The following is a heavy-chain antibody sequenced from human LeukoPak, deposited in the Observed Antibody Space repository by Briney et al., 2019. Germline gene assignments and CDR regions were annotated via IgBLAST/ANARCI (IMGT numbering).Heavy chain of an antibody. J-gene: IGHJ4*02. CDR1: GYTFNVYG. CDR3: ARDPSNTSGHNAWFDY. CDR2: ISGYNGNT. Sequence: GASVKVSCKTSGYTFNVYGISWVRQAPGQGLEWMGWISGYNGNTDYAQKFQGRVAMTTDTSTSTAYMELRSLRSDDTAVYYCARDPSNTSGHNAWFDYWGQGTLVTVSS. D-gene: IGHD2-15*01. V-gene: IGHV1-18*01.